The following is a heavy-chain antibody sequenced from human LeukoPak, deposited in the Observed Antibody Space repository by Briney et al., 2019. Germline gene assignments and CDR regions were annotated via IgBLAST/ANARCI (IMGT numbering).Heavy chain of an antibody. CDR1: GGSFSGYY. D-gene: IGHD2-2*01. Sequence: SETLSLTCAVYGGSFSGYYWSRIRQPPGKGLEWIGEINHSGSTNYNPSLKSRVTISVDTSKNQFSLKLSSVTAADTAVYYCARRYCSSTSCYAFDYWGQGTLVTVSS. CDR3: ARRYCSSTSCYAFDY. V-gene: IGHV4-34*01. CDR2: INHSGST. J-gene: IGHJ4*02.